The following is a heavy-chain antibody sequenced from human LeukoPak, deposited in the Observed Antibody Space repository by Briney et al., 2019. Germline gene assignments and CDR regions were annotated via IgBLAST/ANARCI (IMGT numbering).Heavy chain of an antibody. CDR2: IYTSGST. CDR1: GGSISSYY. J-gene: IGHJ6*03. D-gene: IGHD4-11*01. CDR3: ARERPTTPHRMDV. V-gene: IGHV4-4*07. Sequence: SESLSLTCTVSGGSISSYYWSWIRQPAGKGLEWIGRIYTSGSTNYNPSLKSRVTMSVDTSKNQFSLKLSSVTAADTAVYYCARERPTTPHRMDVWGKGTTVTVSS.